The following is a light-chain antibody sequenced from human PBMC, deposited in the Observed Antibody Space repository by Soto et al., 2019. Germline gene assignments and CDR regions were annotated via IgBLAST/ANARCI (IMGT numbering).Light chain of an antibody. J-gene: IGLJ1*01. V-gene: IGLV2-14*01. CDR2: DVS. Sequence: QSALTQPASVSGSPGQSITISCTGTSSDVGGYNYVSWYQQHPGKAPKLMIYDVSNRPSGVSNRFSGSKSGNTASLTISGLQAEDEADYYCSSYTSSRTRVFGTGTKLPS. CDR3: SSYTSSRTRV. CDR1: SSDVGGYNY.